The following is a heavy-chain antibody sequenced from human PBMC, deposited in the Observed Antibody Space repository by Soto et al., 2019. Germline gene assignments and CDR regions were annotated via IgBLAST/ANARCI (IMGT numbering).Heavy chain of an antibody. CDR1: GYTFTDNY. D-gene: IGHD5-18*01. CDR2: INPNDDGT. V-gene: IGHV1-2*02. CDR3: ARGGTSYGYNY. Sequence: QVQLVQSGAEVRKPGASVKVSCKASGYTFTDNYIHWVRQGPGQGLEWMGWINPNDDGTNYARKFQGRVTMSRDTSISTAYMELSRLRSADTAVYYCARGGTSYGYNYWGQGTLVTVSS. J-gene: IGHJ4*02.